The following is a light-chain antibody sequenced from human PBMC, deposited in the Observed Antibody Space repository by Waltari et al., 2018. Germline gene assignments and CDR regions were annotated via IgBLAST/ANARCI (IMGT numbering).Light chain of an antibody. J-gene: IGLJ2*01. CDR3: ASWDDSPSGHVV. CDR1: SSNIGSRY. Sequence: SVLTQPPSASGAPGQRVTISCSGSSSNIGSRYVYWYQQVPGKAPKRLIYTDDQRAAGDPDRVSASKSGTAASLAISGLRSEDEADYYCASWDDSPSGHVVFGGGTKLTVL. CDR2: TDD. V-gene: IGLV1-47*02.